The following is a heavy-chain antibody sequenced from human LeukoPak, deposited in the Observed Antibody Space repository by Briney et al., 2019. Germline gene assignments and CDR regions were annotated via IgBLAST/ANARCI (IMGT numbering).Heavy chain of an antibody. Sequence: PSETLSLTCAVYGGSFSGYYWSWLRQPPGKGLEWIGEINHSGSTNYNPSLKSRVTISVDTSKNQFSLKLSSVTAADTAVYYCLGEGPAAIITGSNRGYFDYWGQGTLVTVSS. CDR1: GGSFSGYY. J-gene: IGHJ4*02. CDR2: INHSGST. V-gene: IGHV4-34*01. D-gene: IGHD2-2*01. CDR3: LGEGPAAIITGSNRGYFDY.